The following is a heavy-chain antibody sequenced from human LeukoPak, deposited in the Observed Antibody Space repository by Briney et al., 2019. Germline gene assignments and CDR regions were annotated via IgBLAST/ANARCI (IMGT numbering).Heavy chain of an antibody. CDR1: GGSISCGSYY. D-gene: IGHD5-12*01. V-gene: IGHV4-61*01. CDR2: IYYSGST. J-gene: IGHJ4*02. CDR3: ARGGNRIGATWLFDY. Sequence: PSETLSLTCTVSGGSISCGSYYWSWIRQPPGKGLEWIGYIYYSGSTNYNPSLKSRVTISVDTSKNQFSLKLSSVTAADTAVYYCARGGNRIGATWLFDYWGQGTLVTVSS.